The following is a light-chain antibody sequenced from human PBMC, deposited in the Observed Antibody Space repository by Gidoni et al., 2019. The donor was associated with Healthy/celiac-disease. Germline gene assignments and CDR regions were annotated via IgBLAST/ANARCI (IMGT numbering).Light chain of an antibody. CDR1: QRVSSSY. V-gene: IGKV3-20*01. J-gene: IGKJ2*01. Sequence: EIGLTQSRGTLSLSPGERATRSCRASQRVSSSYLAWYQQKPGQAPRLLTYGASSRATGIPDRFSCSGSGTDFTLTIRRLEPEGFAVYYCQQYGSSPGYTFGQGTRLEIK. CDR2: GAS. CDR3: QQYGSSPGYT.